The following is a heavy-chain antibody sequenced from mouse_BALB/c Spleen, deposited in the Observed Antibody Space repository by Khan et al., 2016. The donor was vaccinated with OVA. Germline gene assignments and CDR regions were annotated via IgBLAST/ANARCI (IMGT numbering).Heavy chain of an antibody. CDR3: PRPAFDGYYAN. J-gene: IGHJ2*01. Sequence: QVQLQQSGPELVRPGVSVKISCKGSGYIFTDYAMHWVKQSHAKSLEWIGLISTYSGNTNYNQKFKGKATMTVDKSSSTAYMELASLTSEDSAIXYCPRPAFDGYYANWGQGTTLTFSS. V-gene: IGHV1S137*01. CDR2: ISTYSGNT. D-gene: IGHD2-3*01. CDR1: GYIFTDYA.